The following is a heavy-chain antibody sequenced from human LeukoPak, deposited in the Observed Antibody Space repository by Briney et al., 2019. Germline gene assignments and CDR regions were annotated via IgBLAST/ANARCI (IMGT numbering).Heavy chain of an antibody. CDR2: INPSSGGT. D-gene: IGHD6-19*01. Sequence: ASVKVSCKASGYTFIKYYMHWVRQAPGQGLEWMGRINPSSGGTNYAQKFQGRVTMTRDTSISTAYMELNRMTTDDTAVYYCARWAPVAGTVDYWGQGTLVTVSS. CDR1: GYTFIKYY. CDR3: ARWAPVAGTVDY. J-gene: IGHJ4*02. V-gene: IGHV1-2*06.